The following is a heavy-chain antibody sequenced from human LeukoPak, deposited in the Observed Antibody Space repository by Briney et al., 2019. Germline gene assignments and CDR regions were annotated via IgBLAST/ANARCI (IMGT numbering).Heavy chain of an antibody. CDR2: IKQDGSEK. Sequence: GGSLRLSCAASGFTFSSYWMSWVRQAPGKGLEWVANIKQDGSEKYYMDSVKGRFTISGDNAKNSLYLQMNSLRAEDTAVYYCAVYGSGFFPWGKGTTVTISS. J-gene: IGHJ6*04. CDR1: GFTFSSYW. V-gene: IGHV3-7*01. D-gene: IGHD3-10*01. CDR3: AVYGSGFFP.